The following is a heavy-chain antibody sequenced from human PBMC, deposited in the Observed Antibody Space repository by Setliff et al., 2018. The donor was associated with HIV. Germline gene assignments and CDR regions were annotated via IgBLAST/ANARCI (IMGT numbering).Heavy chain of an antibody. CDR1: GYTFTGYY. Sequence: ASVKVSCKTSGYTFTGYYIHWVRQVPGQGLEWMGRINPNTGGTTYAQRFQGRVTMTWDTSISTAYMELSRLTSDDTAVYYCARSSISEYLLYYWGHGTLVTVSS. J-gene: IGHJ4*01. CDR3: ARSSISEYLLYY. CDR2: INPNTGGT. V-gene: IGHV1-2*06. D-gene: IGHD2-2*02.